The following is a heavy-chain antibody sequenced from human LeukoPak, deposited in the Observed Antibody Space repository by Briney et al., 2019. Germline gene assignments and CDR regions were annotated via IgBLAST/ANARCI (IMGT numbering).Heavy chain of an antibody. J-gene: IGHJ4*02. CDR1: GFPFSSHG. Sequence: GGSLSLSRAGSGFPFSSHGMNWVRQAPGEGLEWVSGISPGGGPTYYADSVRGRFTISRDDSKNTLYLQMKNLRAEDTAVYYCAKDGAWLRFDDWGQGILVTVSS. CDR2: ISPGGGPT. D-gene: IGHD5-12*01. V-gene: IGHV3-23*01. CDR3: AKDGAWLRFDD.